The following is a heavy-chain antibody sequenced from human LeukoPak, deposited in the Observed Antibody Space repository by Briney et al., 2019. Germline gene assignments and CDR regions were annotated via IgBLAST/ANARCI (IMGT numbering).Heavy chain of an antibody. CDR3: ARDLRYYDSSGYFDY. CDR2: ISYDGSNK. V-gene: IGHV3-30-3*01. D-gene: IGHD3-22*01. J-gene: IGHJ4*02. Sequence: GGSLRLSCAASGFTFSSYAMHWVRQAPGKGLEWVAVISYDGSNKYYADSVKGRFTISRDYSKNTLYLQMNSLRAEDTAVYYCARDLRYYDSSGYFDYWGQGTLVTVSS. CDR1: GFTFSSYA.